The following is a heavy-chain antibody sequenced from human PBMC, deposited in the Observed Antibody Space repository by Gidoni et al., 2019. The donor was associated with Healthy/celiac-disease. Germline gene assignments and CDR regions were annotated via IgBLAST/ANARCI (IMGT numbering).Heavy chain of an antibody. CDR2: ISYDGSNK. CDR1: GCTFRSYG. D-gene: IGHD4-17*01. V-gene: IGHV3-30*18. J-gene: IGHJ4*02. CDR3: AKDWGYGDYDVARDADQGFIDY. Sequence: QVQLVESGGGVVQPGRSLRLSCAASGCTFRSYGMHWVRQAPGKGLEWVAVISYDGSNKYYADSVKGRFTISRDNSKNTLYLQMNSLRAEDTAVYYCAKDWGYGDYDVARDADQGFIDYWGQGTLVTVSS.